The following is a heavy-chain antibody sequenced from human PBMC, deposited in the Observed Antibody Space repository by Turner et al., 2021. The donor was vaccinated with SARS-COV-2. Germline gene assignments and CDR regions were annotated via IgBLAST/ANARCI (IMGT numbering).Heavy chain of an antibody. CDR2: KNPGSGNT. CDR1: GYTFTSYD. D-gene: IGHD2-2*01. Sequence: QVQLVQSGAEVKKPGASVKISCTAFGYTFTSYDINWVRQATGQGLEWMGWKNPGSGNTAYAQKFQGRVTITRNTSISTAYMELSSMRSEDTAVDYCARGGYSSSTSCSPYWYFDLWGRGTLVTVSS. J-gene: IGHJ2*01. V-gene: IGHV1-8*03. CDR3: ARGGYSSSTSCSPYWYFDL.